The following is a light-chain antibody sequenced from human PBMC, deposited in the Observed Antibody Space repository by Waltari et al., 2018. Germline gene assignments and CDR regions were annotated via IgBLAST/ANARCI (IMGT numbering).Light chain of an antibody. Sequence: QSALTQPVSVSGSPGQSVTISCTGTSNNVGDYNLVSWFQHHPGQAPKLLIFYVSKRPSGVSHRFSGSRSGNTASLTISGLQTEDEADYYCCSYSTGGSWMFGGGTKLTVL. J-gene: IGLJ3*02. CDR1: SNNVGDYNL. CDR3: CSYSTGGSWM. V-gene: IGLV2-23*02. CDR2: YVS.